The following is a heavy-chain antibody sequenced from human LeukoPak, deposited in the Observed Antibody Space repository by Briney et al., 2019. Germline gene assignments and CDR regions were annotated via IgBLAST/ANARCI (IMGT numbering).Heavy chain of an antibody. CDR3: TTGVGYYGSGSSKTAKNDY. CDR1: GFTFSSAW. CDR2: SKSKTDGETT. D-gene: IGHD3-10*01. J-gene: IGHJ4*02. Sequence: GGSLRLSCAASGFTFSSAWMSWVRQAPGKGLEWVGRSKSKTDGETTDYAAPVKGRFTISRDDSKNTLYLQMNSLKTEDTAVYCCTTGVGYYGSGSSKTAKNDYWGQGTLVTVSS. V-gene: IGHV3-15*01.